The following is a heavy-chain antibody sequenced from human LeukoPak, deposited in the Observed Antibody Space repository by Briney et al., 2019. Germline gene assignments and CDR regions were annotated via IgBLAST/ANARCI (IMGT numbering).Heavy chain of an antibody. CDR2: ISAYNGNT. CDR3: ATAMATTNNWFDP. Sequence: GASVKVSCKASGYTFTSYGISWVRQAPGQGLEWMGWISAYNGNTNYAQKLQGRVTMTTDTSTSTAYMELSSLRSEDTAVYYCATAMATTNNWFDPWGQGTLVTVSS. J-gene: IGHJ5*02. D-gene: IGHD3-10*01. V-gene: IGHV1-18*01. CDR1: GYTFTSYG.